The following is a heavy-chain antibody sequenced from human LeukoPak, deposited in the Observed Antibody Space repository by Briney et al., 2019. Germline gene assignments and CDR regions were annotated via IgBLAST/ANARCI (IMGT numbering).Heavy chain of an antibody. V-gene: IGHV3-64D*06. J-gene: IGHJ4*02. CDR1: GFTFSIYT. D-gene: IGHD2-21*02. Sequence: GGSLRLSCAASGFTFSIYTMHWVRHTPGRGLEYVSATTTNEDNTYYGDSVKGRFTISRDNSKNTLYLQMTSLRPEDTAIYYCVKGVSRDLVLVTTTFDYWGQGTLVTVSS. CDR2: TTTNEDNT. CDR3: VKGVSRDLVLVTTTFDY.